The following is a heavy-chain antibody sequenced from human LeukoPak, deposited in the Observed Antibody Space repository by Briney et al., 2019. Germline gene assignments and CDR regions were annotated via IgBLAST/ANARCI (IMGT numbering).Heavy chain of an antibody. CDR3: ATLKYSSSWYFDY. Sequence: ASVKVSCKASGYTFTGYYMHWVRQAPGQGLEWMGWINPNSGGTNYAQKFQGRVTMTRDTSISTAYMELSRLRSDDTAVYYCATLKYSSSWYFDYWGQGTLVTVSS. V-gene: IGHV1-2*02. CDR1: GYTFTGYY. J-gene: IGHJ4*02. D-gene: IGHD6-13*01. CDR2: INPNSGGT.